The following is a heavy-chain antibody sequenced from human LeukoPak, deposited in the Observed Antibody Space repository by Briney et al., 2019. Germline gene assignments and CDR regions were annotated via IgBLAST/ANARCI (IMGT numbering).Heavy chain of an antibody. CDR2: ISTSASTR. V-gene: IGHV3-48*04. J-gene: IGHJ4*02. CDR1: GFTFSSYA. CDR3: ARAYNYYDSSGYYSY. Sequence: PGGSLRLSCAASGFTFSSYAMSWVRQAPGKGLEWVSYISTSASTRYYADSVKGRFTISRDNAKNSLYLQMNSLRAEDTAVYYCARAYNYYDSSGYYSYWGQGTLVTVSS. D-gene: IGHD3-22*01.